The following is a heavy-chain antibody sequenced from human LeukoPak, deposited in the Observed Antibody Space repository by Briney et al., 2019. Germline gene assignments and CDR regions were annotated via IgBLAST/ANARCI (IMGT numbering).Heavy chain of an antibody. CDR2: IYSGGST. V-gene: IGHV3-66*01. Sequence: GGSLRLSCAASGFTVSSNYMSWVRQAPGKGLEWVSVIYSGGSTYYADSVKGRFTISRDNSKNTLYLQMNSLRAEDTAVYYCSCIFLTGYYLIDYWGQGTLVTVSS. CDR3: SCIFLTGYYLIDY. CDR1: GFTVSSNY. J-gene: IGHJ4*02. D-gene: IGHD3-9*01.